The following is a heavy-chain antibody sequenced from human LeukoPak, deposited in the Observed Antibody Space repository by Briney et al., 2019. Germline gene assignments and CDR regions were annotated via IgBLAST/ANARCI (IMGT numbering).Heavy chain of an antibody. J-gene: IGHJ6*02. Sequence: QTGGSLRLSCAASGFTVSSNYMSWVRQAPGKGLEWVSVIYSGGSTYYADSVKGRFTISRDNSKNTLYLQMNSLRAEDTAVYYCARDQYSGGYDFWSGYHYYYYYGMDVWGQGTTVTASS. CDR1: GFTVSSNY. CDR2: IYSGGST. V-gene: IGHV3-66*01. CDR3: ARDQYSGGYDFWSGYHYYYYYGMDV. D-gene: IGHD3-3*01.